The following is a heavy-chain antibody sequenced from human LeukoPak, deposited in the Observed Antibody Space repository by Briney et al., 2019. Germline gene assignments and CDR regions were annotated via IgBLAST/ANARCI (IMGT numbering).Heavy chain of an antibody. D-gene: IGHD2-2*01. CDR1: GFTFSSYS. CDR2: ISSSSSTI. Sequence: PGGSLRLSCAASGFTFSSYSMNWVRQAPGKGLEWVSYISSSSSTIYYADSVKGRFTISRDNAKNSLYLQMNSLRAEDTAVYYCARDSPTSRSPYYYYYYMDVWGKGTTVTVSS. CDR3: ARDSPTSRSPYYYYYYMDV. V-gene: IGHV3-48*01. J-gene: IGHJ6*03.